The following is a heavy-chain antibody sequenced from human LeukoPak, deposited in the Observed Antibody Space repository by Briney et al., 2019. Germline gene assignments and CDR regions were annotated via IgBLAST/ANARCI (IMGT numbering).Heavy chain of an antibody. CDR3: ARVTDSYDY. Sequence: GASVKVSCKASGYTFTGYYMHWVRQAPGQGLEWMGWINPNSGGTNYAQKFQGRVTMTRDTSISTAYMELNSLRAEDTAVYYCARVTDSYDYWGQGTLVTVSS. D-gene: IGHD2-21*02. CDR1: GYTFTGYY. CDR2: INPNSGGT. V-gene: IGHV1-2*02. J-gene: IGHJ4*02.